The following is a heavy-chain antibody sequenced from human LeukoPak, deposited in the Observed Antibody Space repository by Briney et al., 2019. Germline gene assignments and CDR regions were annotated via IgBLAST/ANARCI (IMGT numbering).Heavy chain of an antibody. J-gene: IGHJ4*02. Sequence: GGSLRLSCAASGFTFSSYSMNWVRQAPGKGLEWVSSISSSSYIYYADSVKGRFTISRDNAKNSLYLQMNSLRAEDTAVYYCARSVVPAAMGNWGQGTLATVSS. CDR2: ISSSSYI. CDR1: GFTFSSYS. V-gene: IGHV3-21*01. D-gene: IGHD2-2*01. CDR3: ARSVVPAAMGN.